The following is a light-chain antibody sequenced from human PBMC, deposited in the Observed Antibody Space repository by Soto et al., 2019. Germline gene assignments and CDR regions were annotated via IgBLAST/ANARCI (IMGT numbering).Light chain of an antibody. Sequence: DIQMTQSPSSLSASAGDRVPITCRTSQSISSYLNWYQQKPGKAPKLXIYAASSLQSGVPSRFSGSGAGTDFILTISSLQPEDFSAYYCQQSYSTPTWTFGQGTKVDIK. CDR3: QQSYSTPTWT. J-gene: IGKJ1*01. CDR2: AAS. V-gene: IGKV1-39*01. CDR1: QSISSY.